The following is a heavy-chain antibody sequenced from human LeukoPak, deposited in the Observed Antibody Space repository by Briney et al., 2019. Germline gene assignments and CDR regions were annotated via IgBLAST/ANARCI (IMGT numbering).Heavy chain of an antibody. V-gene: IGHV3-21*01. J-gene: IGHJ4*02. CDR2: ISSSSSYI. D-gene: IGHD3-3*02. CDR3: ARDKVPLASIDLFDY. CDR1: GFTFSSYS. Sequence: PGGSPRLSCAASGFTFSSYSMNWVRQAPGKGLEWVSSISSSSSYIYYADSVKGRFTISRDNAKNSLYLQMNSLRAEDTAVYYCARDKVPLASIDLFDYWGQGTLVTVSS.